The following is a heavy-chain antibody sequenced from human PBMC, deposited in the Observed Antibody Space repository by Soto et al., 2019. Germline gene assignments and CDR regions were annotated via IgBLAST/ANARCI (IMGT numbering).Heavy chain of an antibody. J-gene: IGHJ4*02. CDR3: AKDRGRYCSGGTCYLFDS. CDR1: GFTFSTYA. D-gene: IGHD2-15*01. V-gene: IGHV3-30*04. CDR2: ISYDGTNK. Sequence: GRSLRLSYVPSGFTFSTYAMHWVRQAPGKGLEWVAIISYDGTNKYYADSVKGRFTISRDNSKNTLYLQMNSLRVEDTALYYCAKDRGRYCSGGTCYLFDSWGQGALVTSPQ.